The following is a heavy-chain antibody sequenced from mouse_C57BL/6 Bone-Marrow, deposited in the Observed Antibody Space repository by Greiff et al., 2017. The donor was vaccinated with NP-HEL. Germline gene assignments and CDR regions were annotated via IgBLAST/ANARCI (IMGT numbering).Heavy chain of an antibody. Sequence: VQGVESGAELARPGASVKLSCKASGYTFTSYGISWVKQRTGQGLEWIGEIYPRSGNTYYNEKFKGKATLTADKSSSTAYMELRSLTSEDSAVYFCARPFYYGYDYYAMDYWGQGTSVTVSS. CDR1: GYTFTSYG. J-gene: IGHJ4*01. CDR3: ARPFYYGYDYYAMDY. D-gene: IGHD2-2*01. CDR2: IYPRSGNT. V-gene: IGHV1-81*01.